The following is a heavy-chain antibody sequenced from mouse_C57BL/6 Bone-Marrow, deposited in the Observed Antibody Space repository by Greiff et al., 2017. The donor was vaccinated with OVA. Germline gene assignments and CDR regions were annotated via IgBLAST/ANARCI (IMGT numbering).Heavy chain of an antibody. J-gene: IGHJ2*01. CDR1: GYTFTDYY. CDR2: IYPGSGNT. Sequence: VQLQQSGAELVRPGASVKLSCKASGYTFTDYYINWVKQRPGQGLEWIARIYPGSGNTYYNEKFKGKATLTAEKSSSTAYMQLSSLTSEDSAVYFCARECDYWGQGTTLTVSS. CDR3: ARECDY. V-gene: IGHV1-76*01.